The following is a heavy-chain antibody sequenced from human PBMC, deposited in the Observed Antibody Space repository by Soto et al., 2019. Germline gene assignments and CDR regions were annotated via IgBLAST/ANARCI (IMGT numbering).Heavy chain of an antibody. CDR2: IYSGGIT. D-gene: IGHD2-21*02. CDR1: GFTVSSNY. J-gene: IGHJ4*02. CDR3: ASCGGDCRKTYPSDY. Sequence: GGSLRLSCAASGFTVSSNYMNWVRQAPGRGLEWVSIIYSGGITYYADSVKGRFTISRDNSKNTLYLQMNSLRAEDTAVYYCASCGGDCRKTYPSDYWDQGTLVTVSS. V-gene: IGHV3-53*01.